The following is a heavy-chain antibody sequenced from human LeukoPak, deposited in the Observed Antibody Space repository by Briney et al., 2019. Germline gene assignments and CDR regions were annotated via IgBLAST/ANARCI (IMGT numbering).Heavy chain of an antibody. Sequence: GASVTVSCMASGYTFTWYYMHWVRQAPGQGREWMGWINPNSGDTKYAQKFQGRVTMTRDTSISTAYMELSRLTSDDTAVYYCATQRGSYLWGTDFDYWGQGTLVTVSS. CDR1: GYTFTWYY. CDR2: INPNSGDT. CDR3: ATQRGSYLWGTDFDY. V-gene: IGHV1-2*02. J-gene: IGHJ4*02. D-gene: IGHD3-16*01.